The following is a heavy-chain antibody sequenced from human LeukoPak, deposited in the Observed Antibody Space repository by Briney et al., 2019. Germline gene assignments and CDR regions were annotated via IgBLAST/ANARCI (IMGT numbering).Heavy chain of an antibody. Sequence: GGSLRLSCAASGFTFSSYGMHWVRQAPGKGLEWVAFIRYDGSNKYYADSVKGRFTISRDNSKNTLYLQMNSLRAEDTAVYYCAKEGLSAQGRYFQHWGQGTLVTVSS. D-gene: IGHD3-3*01. J-gene: IGHJ1*01. V-gene: IGHV3-30*02. CDR3: AKEGLSAQGRYFQH. CDR2: IRYDGSNK. CDR1: GFTFSSYG.